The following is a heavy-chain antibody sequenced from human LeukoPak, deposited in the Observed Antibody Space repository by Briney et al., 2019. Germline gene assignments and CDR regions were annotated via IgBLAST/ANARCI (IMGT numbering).Heavy chain of an antibody. Sequence: SETLSLTCAVYGGSFSGYYWSWIRQPPGKGLEWIGEINHSGSTNYNPSLKSRVTMSIDTSKNQFSLKMSSVTAADTAVYYCAKLGYDFEYWGQGALVTVSA. D-gene: IGHD5-12*01. CDR1: GGSFSGYY. J-gene: IGHJ4*02. CDR3: AKLGYDFEY. CDR2: INHSGST. V-gene: IGHV4-34*01.